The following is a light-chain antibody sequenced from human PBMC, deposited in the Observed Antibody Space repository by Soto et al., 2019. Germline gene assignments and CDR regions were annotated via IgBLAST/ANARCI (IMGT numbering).Light chain of an antibody. J-gene: IGKJ1*01. Sequence: DIVMTQSPDSLAVSLGERATINCKSSQSVLYSSNNQNYLAWYQQKPGQPPKLLIYWASIRESGVPDRFSGRGSGTDFTLTISSLQAEDVAVYYCQQHYSTPLTFGQGTKVEIK. CDR2: WAS. CDR3: QQHYSTPLT. V-gene: IGKV4-1*01. CDR1: QSVLYSSNNQNY.